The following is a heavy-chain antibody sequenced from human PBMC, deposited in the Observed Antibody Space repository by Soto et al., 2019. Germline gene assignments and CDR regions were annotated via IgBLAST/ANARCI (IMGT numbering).Heavy chain of an antibody. D-gene: IGHD5-18*01. CDR1: GFTFSSYA. Sequence: QSGGSLRLSCAASGFTFSSYAMHWVRQAPGKGLEWVAVISYDGSNKYYADSVKGRFTISRDNSKNTLYLQMNSLRAEDTAVYYCARARNTAMGAIYYYYGMDVWGQGTTVTVSS. CDR3: ARARNTAMGAIYYYYGMDV. CDR2: ISYDGSNK. J-gene: IGHJ6*02. V-gene: IGHV3-30-3*01.